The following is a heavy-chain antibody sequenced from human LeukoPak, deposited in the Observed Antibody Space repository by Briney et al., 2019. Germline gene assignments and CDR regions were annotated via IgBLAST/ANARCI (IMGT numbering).Heavy chain of an antibody. J-gene: IGHJ6*02. V-gene: IGHV3-30*18. Sequence: PGRSLRLSCAASGFTFSSYDMHWVRQAPGKGLEWVAVISYDGSNKYYADSVKGRFTISRDNSKNTLYLQMNSRRPEDTAVDYCAKDPSGDSFGSYSMDVWGQGTTVTVSS. D-gene: IGHD5-18*01. CDR3: AKDPSGDSFGSYSMDV. CDR2: ISYDGSNK. CDR1: GFTFSSYD.